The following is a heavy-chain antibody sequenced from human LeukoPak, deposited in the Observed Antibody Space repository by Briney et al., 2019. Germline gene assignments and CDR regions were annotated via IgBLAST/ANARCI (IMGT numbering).Heavy chain of an antibody. D-gene: IGHD3-16*01. Sequence: PSETPSLTCTVSGGSISSSSYYWGWIRQPPGKGLEWIGSIYYSGSTYYNPSLKSRVTISVDTSKNQFSLKLSSVTAADTAVYYCARHGHYDYVWGSYNWFDPWGQGTLVTVSS. J-gene: IGHJ5*02. CDR3: ARHGHYDYVWGSYNWFDP. CDR2: IYYSGST. CDR1: GGSISSSSYY. V-gene: IGHV4-39*01.